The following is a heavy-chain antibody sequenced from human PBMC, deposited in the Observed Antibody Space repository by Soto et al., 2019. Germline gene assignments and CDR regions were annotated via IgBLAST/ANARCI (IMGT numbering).Heavy chain of an antibody. Sequence: PSETLSLTCTVSGGSISSGDYYWSWIRQPPGKGLEWIGYIYYSGSTYYNPSLKRRVTISVDRSKNQFSLKVSSVTAADTAVYYCARVYGDGSLDYWGQGTLVTVSS. V-gene: IGHV4-30-4*01. J-gene: IGHJ4*02. CDR3: ARVYGDGSLDY. CDR1: GGSISSGDYY. CDR2: IYYSGST. D-gene: IGHD2-2*02.